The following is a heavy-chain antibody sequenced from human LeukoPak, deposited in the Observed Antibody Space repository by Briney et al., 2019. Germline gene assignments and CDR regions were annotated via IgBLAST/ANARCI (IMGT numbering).Heavy chain of an antibody. CDR2: MISSGNSK. CDR1: GFTFGDYY. D-gene: IGHD5-24*01. V-gene: IGHV3-11*04. Sequence: PGGSLRLSCAASGFTFGDYYMTWIRQAPGKGLEWVSYMISSGNSKHYADSVKGRFTISRDNAKNSLYLQMNSLRAEDTAVYYCAGEMATTSLDAFDYWGQGTLVTVSS. J-gene: IGHJ4*02. CDR3: AGEMATTSLDAFDY.